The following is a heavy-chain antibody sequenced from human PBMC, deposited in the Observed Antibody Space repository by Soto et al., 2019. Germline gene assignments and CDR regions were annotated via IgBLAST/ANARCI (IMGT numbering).Heavy chain of an antibody. D-gene: IGHD1-26*01. Sequence: QVQLVESGGGVVQPGRSLRLSCAASGFTFSSYAMHWVRQAPGKGLEWVAVISYDGSNKYYADSVKGRFTISRDNSKNTLYRQMNGLRAEDTAVYYCARDSRGWELPTGPFYWGQGTLVTVSS. CDR3: ARDSRGWELPTGPFY. J-gene: IGHJ4*02. CDR1: GFTFSSYA. V-gene: IGHV3-30-3*01. CDR2: ISYDGSNK.